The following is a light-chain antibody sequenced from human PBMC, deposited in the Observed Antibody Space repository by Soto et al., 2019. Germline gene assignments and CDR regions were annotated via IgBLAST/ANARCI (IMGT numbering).Light chain of an antibody. V-gene: IGKV3-15*01. CDR1: RSVSSN. CDR2: GAS. Sequence: EIVMTQTPATLSVSPGERATLSCRASRSVSSNLAWYQQKPGQAPRLLIYGASTRATNIPARFSGSGSGTEFTLTISSLQSEDFAVYYCQQYNNWPPITFGQGTRLEIK. J-gene: IGKJ5*01. CDR3: QQYNNWPPIT.